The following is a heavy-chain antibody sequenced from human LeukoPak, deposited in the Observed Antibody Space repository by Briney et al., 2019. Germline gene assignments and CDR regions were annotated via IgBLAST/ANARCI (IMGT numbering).Heavy chain of an antibody. D-gene: IGHD4-23*01. V-gene: IGHV3-74*01. J-gene: IGHJ3*02. CDR3: AIEYGGNRRASDI. CDR2: INSDGTST. Sequence: GGSLSLSCAGSGFTLSNYWMHWVRQAPGKGLVWVSRINSDGTSTIYADSVKGRCTISRDNAKNPLYLQTNSLRSDDTAVYYCAIEYGGNRRASDIWGQGTMVTVSS. CDR1: GFTLSNYW.